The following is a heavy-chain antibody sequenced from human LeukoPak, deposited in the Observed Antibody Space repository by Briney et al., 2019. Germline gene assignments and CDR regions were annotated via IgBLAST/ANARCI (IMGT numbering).Heavy chain of an antibody. Sequence: SETLSLTCAVYGGSFSGYYWSWIRQPPGKGLEWIGEINHSGSTNYNPSLKGRVTISVDTSKNQFSLKLSSVTAADTAVYYCARAVRGSGSPHWGQGTLVTVSS. CDR2: INHSGST. CDR3: ARAVRGSGSPH. V-gene: IGHV4-34*01. CDR1: GGSFSGYY. J-gene: IGHJ4*02. D-gene: IGHD3-10*01.